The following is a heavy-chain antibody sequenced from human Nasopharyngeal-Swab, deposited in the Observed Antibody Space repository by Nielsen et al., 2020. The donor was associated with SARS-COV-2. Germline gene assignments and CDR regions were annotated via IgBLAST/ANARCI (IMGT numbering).Heavy chain of an antibody. D-gene: IGHD3-22*01. Sequence: VRQAPGKGLEWVSAISGSGGSTYYADSVKGRFTISRDNSKNMLYLQMNSLRTEDTAVYYCAKDLVVVITPNGMDVWGQGTTVTVSS. J-gene: IGHJ6*02. CDR3: AKDLVVVITPNGMDV. V-gene: IGHV3-23*01. CDR2: ISGSGGST.